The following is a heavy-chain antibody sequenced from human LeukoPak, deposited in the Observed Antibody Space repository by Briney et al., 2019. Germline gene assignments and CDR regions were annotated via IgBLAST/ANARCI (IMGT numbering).Heavy chain of an antibody. J-gene: IGHJ6*03. CDR1: GYTFTSYG. D-gene: IGHD3-3*01. V-gene: IGHV1-18*01. Sequence: ASVKVSCKASGYTFTSYGISWVRQAPGQGLEWMGWISAYNGNTSYAQKLQGRVTMTTDTSTSTAYMELRSLRSDDTAVYYCARGSYDFWSGYAYYYYYYMDVWGKGTTVTVSS. CDR2: ISAYNGNT. CDR3: ARGSYDFWSGYAYYYYYYMDV.